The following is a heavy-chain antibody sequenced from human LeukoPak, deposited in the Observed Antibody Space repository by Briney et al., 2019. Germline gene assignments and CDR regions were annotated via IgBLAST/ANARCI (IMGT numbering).Heavy chain of an antibody. CDR1: GYTFTSYA. D-gene: IGHD5-18*01. CDR3: ARDLAMVYYNWFDP. J-gene: IGHJ5*02. Sequence: ASVKVSCKASGYTFTSYAMHWVRQAPGQRLEWMGWTNAGNGNTKYSQKFQGRVTITRDTSASTAYMELSSLRSEDTAVYYCARDLAMVYYNWFDPWGQGTLVTVSS. CDR2: TNAGNGNT. V-gene: IGHV1-3*01.